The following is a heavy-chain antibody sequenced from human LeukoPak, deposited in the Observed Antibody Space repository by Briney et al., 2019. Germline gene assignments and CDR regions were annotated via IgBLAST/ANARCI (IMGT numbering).Heavy chain of an antibody. CDR3: ARDRYSIVGATNPYYFDY. CDR2: IDPNGGGT. V-gene: IGHV1-2*02. Sequence: SSVKVSCKASGYTFTDYYVHWVRQAPGQGLEWMGWIDPNGGGTNYPQKFQDRVVLTRDTSISTAYMELSSLRSEDTAVYYCARDRYSIVGATNPYYFDYWGQGTLVTVSS. D-gene: IGHD1-26*01. CDR1: GYTFTDYY. J-gene: IGHJ4*02.